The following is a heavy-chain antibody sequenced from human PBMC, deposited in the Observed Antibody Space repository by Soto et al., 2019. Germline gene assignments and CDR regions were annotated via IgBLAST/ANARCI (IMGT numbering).Heavy chain of an antibody. CDR2: ICYSGST. CDR1: GGSINSSTYC. D-gene: IGHD6-19*01. Sequence: SETLSLTCSVSGGSINSSTYCWGWIRQPPGKGLEWIGSICYSGSTYYNPSLESRVTISVDTSKNQFSLNLSSVTAADTAVYYCARRARVAVAGTSRFDYWGQGTLVTVSS. J-gene: IGHJ4*02. V-gene: IGHV4-39*01. CDR3: ARRARVAVAGTSRFDY.